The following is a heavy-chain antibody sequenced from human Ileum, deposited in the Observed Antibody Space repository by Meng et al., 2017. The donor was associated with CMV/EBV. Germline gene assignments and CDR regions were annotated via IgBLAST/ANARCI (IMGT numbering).Heavy chain of an antibody. CDR3: ARSNSRAHYWFDP. Sequence: AASGFTFFTYRMNWVRQAPGKGLEWVSSISSSSNYIYYADSVKGRFTISRDNAKNSLYLQMNTLRAEDTAVYYCARSNSRAHYWFDPWGQGTLVTVSS. D-gene: IGHD6-13*01. J-gene: IGHJ5*02. CDR1: GFTFFTYR. V-gene: IGHV3-21*01. CDR2: ISSSSNYI.